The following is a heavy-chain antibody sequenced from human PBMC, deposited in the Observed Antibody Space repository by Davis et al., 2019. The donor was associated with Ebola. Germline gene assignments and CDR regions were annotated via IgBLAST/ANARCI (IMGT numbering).Heavy chain of an antibody. Sequence: SETLSLTCTVSGGSISSSSYYWGSIRQPPGKGLEWIGSIYYSGSTNYNPSLKSRVTISVDTSKNQFSLKLSSVTAADTAVYYCARGENGGNPVGYWGQGTLVTVSS. V-gene: IGHV4-39*07. CDR1: GGSISSSSYY. D-gene: IGHD4-23*01. CDR2: IYYSGST. J-gene: IGHJ4*02. CDR3: ARGENGGNPVGY.